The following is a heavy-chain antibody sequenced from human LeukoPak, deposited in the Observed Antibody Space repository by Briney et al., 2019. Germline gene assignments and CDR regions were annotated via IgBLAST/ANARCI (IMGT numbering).Heavy chain of an antibody. CDR3: RTFPKVDWLLYVVDY. CDR2: IYTSGST. J-gene: IGHJ4*02. D-gene: IGHD3-9*01. CDR1: GGSISSYY. V-gene: IGHV4-4*07. Sequence: SETLSLTCTVSGGSISSYYWSWIRQPAGKGLEWIGRIYTSGSTYYNPSLKSRVTISVDTSKNQFSLKLSSVTAADTAVYYCRTFPKVDWLLYVVDYWGQGTLVTVSS.